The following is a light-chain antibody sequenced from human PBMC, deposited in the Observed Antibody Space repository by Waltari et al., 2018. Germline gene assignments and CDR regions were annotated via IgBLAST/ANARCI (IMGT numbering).Light chain of an antibody. Sequence: QSVLTPPPSASGTPGQTVTSSCYGRRSTIANNYVHWYPHLPETAPRLLIVGSHQQPSGVPDRFSASKSGTSASLAISGLRSEDEADYYCAVWDASLIGVIFGGGTKLTVL. CDR1: RSTIANNY. CDR2: GSH. CDR3: AVWDASLIGVI. V-gene: IGLV1-47*01. J-gene: IGLJ2*01.